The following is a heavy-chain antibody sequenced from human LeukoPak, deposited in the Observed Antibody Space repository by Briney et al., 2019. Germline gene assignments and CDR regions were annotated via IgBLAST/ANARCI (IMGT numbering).Heavy chain of an antibody. J-gene: IGHJ6*03. CDR3: ARGVYYDFWSGPYYYYYYTDV. CDR2: IIPIFGTA. D-gene: IGHD3-3*01. V-gene: IGHV1-69*05. Sequence: SVKVSCKASGGTFSSYAISWVRQAPGQGLEWMGGIIPIFGTANYAQKFQGRVTITTDESTSTAYMELSSLRSEDTAVYYCARGVYYDFWSGPYYYYYYTDVWGKGTTVTVSS. CDR1: GGTFSSYA.